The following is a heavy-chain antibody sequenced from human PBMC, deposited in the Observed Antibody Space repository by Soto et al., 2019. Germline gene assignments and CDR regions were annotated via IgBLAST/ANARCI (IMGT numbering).Heavy chain of an antibody. CDR2: IYHSGST. J-gene: IGHJ4*02. D-gene: IGHD2-15*01. Sequence: NPSETLSLTCAVSGGSISSGGYSWSWIRQPPGKGLEWIGYIYHSGSTYYNPSLKSRVTISVGRSKNQFSLKLSSVTAADTAVYYCAASDSRGYCSGGSCYSGYSYGGDYFDYWGQGTLVTVSS. CDR1: GGSISSGGYS. V-gene: IGHV4-30-2*01. CDR3: AASDSRGYCSGGSCYSGYSYGGDYFDY.